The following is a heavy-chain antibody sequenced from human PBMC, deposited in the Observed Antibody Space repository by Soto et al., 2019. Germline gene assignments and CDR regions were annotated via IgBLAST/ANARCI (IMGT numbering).Heavy chain of an antibody. CDR3: TRIPGKWVSDYYYFGMAV. CDR2: IFSDDDK. D-gene: IGHD2-8*01. Sequence: QVTLKESGPVLLKPTETLTLTCTVSGFSLTIPRLGVSWVRQPPGKALEWLAHIFSDDDKSYSTFLQSRPTTAQDTSKRQVVLAMTNMEPADTATYYGTRIPGKWVSDYYYFGMAVWGQGATVTVPS. CDR1: GFSLTIPRLG. V-gene: IGHV2-26*01. J-gene: IGHJ6*02.